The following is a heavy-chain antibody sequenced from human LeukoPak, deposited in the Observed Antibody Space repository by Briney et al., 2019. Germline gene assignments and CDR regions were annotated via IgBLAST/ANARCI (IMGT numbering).Heavy chain of an antibody. CDR3: ARDRNGDYYFDY. CDR1: GFTFSSYA. Sequence: PGRSLRLSCAASGFTFSSYAMHWVRQAPGKGLEWVAAISYDGSNKYYADSVKGRFTISRDNSKNTLYLQMNSLRAEDTAVYYCARDRNGDYYFDYWGQGTLVTVSS. J-gene: IGHJ4*02. CDR2: ISYDGSNK. D-gene: IGHD4-17*01. V-gene: IGHV3-30-3*01.